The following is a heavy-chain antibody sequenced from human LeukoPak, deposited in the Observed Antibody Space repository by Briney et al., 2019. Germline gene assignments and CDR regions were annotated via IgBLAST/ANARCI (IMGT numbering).Heavy chain of an antibody. CDR3: ARDGRSYDSSGYHLYYFDY. Sequence: GGSLRLSCAASGFTFSSYSMNWVRQAPGKGLEWVSSISSSSSYIYYADSVKGRFTISRDNAKNSLYLQMNSLRAEDTAVYYCARDGRSYDSSGYHLYYFDYWGQGNLVTVSS. CDR2: ISSSSSYI. D-gene: IGHD3-22*01. V-gene: IGHV3-21*01. CDR1: GFTFSSYS. J-gene: IGHJ4*02.